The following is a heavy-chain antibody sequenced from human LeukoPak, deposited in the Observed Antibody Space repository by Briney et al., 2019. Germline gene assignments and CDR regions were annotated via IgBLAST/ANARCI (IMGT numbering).Heavy chain of an antibody. CDR1: GGSFSGYY. J-gene: IGHJ4*02. V-gene: IGHV4-34*01. CDR2: INHRGST. Sequence: PSETLSLTCAVYGGSFSGYYWSWIRQPPGKGLEWIGEINHRGSTNYNPSLKTRVTFSVDTSKNQFSLKLSSVTAADTAVYYCARGDILTGYNYWGQGTLVTVSS. CDR3: ARGDILTGYNY. D-gene: IGHD3-9*01.